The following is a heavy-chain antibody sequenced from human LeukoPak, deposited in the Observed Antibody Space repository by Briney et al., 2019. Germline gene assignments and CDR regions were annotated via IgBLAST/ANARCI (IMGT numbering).Heavy chain of an antibody. CDR1: GFTFSDYY. Sequence: PGGSLRLSCAASGFTFSDYYMSWIRHAPGKGLEWVSYISGGSSTIYYADSLKGRFTVSRDNAKNSLYLLMNSLRAEDTAVYYCARRGSGRHFDFWGQGTLVTVSS. V-gene: IGHV3-11*01. CDR3: ARRGSGRHFDF. J-gene: IGHJ4*02. CDR2: ISGGSSTI. D-gene: IGHD2-15*01.